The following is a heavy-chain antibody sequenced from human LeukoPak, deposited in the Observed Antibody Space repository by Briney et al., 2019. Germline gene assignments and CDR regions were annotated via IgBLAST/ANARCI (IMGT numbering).Heavy chain of an antibody. CDR2: INPSGGRT. J-gene: IGHJ5*02. D-gene: IGHD2-2*01. Sequence: ASVKVSCKAPGYIFTNYYMHWVRQAPGQGLEWMGIINPSGGRTTYAQKFQGRVTMTRDTSTSTVYMSLSSLRSEDTAVYYCARDACSSTICSAGGNWFGPWGQGTLVTVSS. V-gene: IGHV1-46*01. CDR1: GYIFTNYY. CDR3: ARDACSSTICSAGGNWFGP.